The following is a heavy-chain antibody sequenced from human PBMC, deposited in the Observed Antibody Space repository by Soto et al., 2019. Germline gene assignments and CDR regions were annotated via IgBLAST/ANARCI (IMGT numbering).Heavy chain of an antibody. CDR1: GFSLSTSGVG. CDR3: AHVLVVVANYGMDV. V-gene: IGHV2-5*02. CDR2: IYWDDDK. Sequence: QITLKESGPTLVKPTQTLTLTCTFSGFSLSTSGVGVGWIRQPPGKALEWHALIYWDDDKRYSPSLTSRLTITKDNSKNQVVLTMTNMDPVDTATYYCAHVLVVVANYGMDVWGQGTTVTVSS. D-gene: IGHD2-15*01. J-gene: IGHJ6*02.